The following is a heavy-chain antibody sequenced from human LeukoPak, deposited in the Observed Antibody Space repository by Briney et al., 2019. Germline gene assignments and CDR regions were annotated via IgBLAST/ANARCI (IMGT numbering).Heavy chain of an antibody. CDR1: GFTFVDYA. Sequence: PGGSLRLSCAASGFTFVDYAIHWVRQAPGKGLEGVSVISGTGGSTYYADAVKGRFTISRDNSKNPLYLQMNSLRTEDTALYYCAKGLTTVIARGAFDIWGQGTMVTVSS. CDR3: AKGLTTVIARGAFDI. J-gene: IGHJ3*02. CDR2: ISGTGGST. D-gene: IGHD4-17*01. V-gene: IGHV3-43*02.